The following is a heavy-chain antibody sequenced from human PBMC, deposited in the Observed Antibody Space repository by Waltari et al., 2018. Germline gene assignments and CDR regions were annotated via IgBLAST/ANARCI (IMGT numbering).Heavy chain of an antibody. CDR3: AREASDWYLDI. CDR1: GFSFNSYK. D-gene: IGHD6-19*01. V-gene: IGHV3-48*03. Sequence: EVQVVESGGGLVQPGGSLRLSCAASGFSFNSYKMTWVRQAPGRGLEWISFISSTVNTMYYADSVKGRFTISRDNAKNSLYLQMNSLRAEDTAVYYCAREASDWYLDIWGQGTMVTVAS. CDR2: ISSTVNTM. J-gene: IGHJ3*02.